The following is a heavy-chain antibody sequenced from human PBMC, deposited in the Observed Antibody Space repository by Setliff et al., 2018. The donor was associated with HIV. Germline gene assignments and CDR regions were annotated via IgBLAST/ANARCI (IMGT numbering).Heavy chain of an antibody. V-gene: IGHV1-2*06. CDR1: GCTFTGYY. D-gene: IGHD1-26*01. CDR3: ARGTRVGANDAFDI. CDR2: INPNSGGT. J-gene: IGHJ3*02. Sequence: GASVKVSCKASGCTFTGYYMHWVRQAPGQGLEWMGRINPNSGGTNYAQKCQGRVTMTRDTSISKAYMELSRLRSDDTAVYYCARGTRVGANDAFDIWGQGTMVTVSS.